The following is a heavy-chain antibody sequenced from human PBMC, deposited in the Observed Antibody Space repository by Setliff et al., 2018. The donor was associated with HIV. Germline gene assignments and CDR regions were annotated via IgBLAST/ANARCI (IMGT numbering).Heavy chain of an antibody. V-gene: IGHV3-66*02. Sequence: PGGSLRLSCAASGFTVSSNYMSWVRQAPGKGLEWVSVIYSGGTTYYADSVKGRFTISRDNSKNTLYLQMNSLRTEDTAVYYCARDRVRITIFGVPSDPYHMDVWGKGTTVTVSS. D-gene: IGHD3-3*01. CDR3: ARDRVRITIFGVPSDPYHMDV. CDR1: GFTVSSNY. CDR2: IYSGGTT. J-gene: IGHJ6*03.